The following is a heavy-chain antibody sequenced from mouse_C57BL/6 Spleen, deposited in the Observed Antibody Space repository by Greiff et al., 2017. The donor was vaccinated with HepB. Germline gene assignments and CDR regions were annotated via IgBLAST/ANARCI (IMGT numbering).Heavy chain of an antibody. V-gene: IGHV1-47*01. CDR1: GYTFTTYP. CDR3: ARGGNYDAMDY. CDR2: FHPYNDDT. Sequence: VNVVESGAELVKPGASVKMSCKASGYTFTTYPIEWMKQNHGKSLEWIGNFHPYNDDTKYNEKFKGKATLTVEKSSSTVYLELSRLTSDDSAVYYCARGGNYDAMDYWGQGTSVTVSS. J-gene: IGHJ4*01. D-gene: IGHD1-1*02.